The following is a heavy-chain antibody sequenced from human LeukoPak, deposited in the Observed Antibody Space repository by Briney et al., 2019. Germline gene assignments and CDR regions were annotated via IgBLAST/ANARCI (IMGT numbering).Heavy chain of an antibody. J-gene: IGHJ4*02. V-gene: IGHV4-34*01. CDR2: INHSGST. CDR3: ARGRGFDY. Sequence: SETMSLTCAVYGGSFSGYYWSWIRQPPGKGLEWIGEINHSGSTNYNPSLKSRVTISVDTSKNQFSLKLSSVTAADTAVYYCARGRGFDYWGQGTLVTVSS. CDR1: GGSFSGYY.